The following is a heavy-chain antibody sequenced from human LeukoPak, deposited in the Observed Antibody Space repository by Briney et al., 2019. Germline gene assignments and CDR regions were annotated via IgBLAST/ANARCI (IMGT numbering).Heavy chain of an antibody. CDR3: ARGNDSSGYYYGYYFDY. CDR2: IYYSGST. CDR1: GGSVSSGSYY. J-gene: IGHJ4*02. V-gene: IGHV4-61*01. Sequence: SETLSLTCTVSGGSVSSGSYYWSWIRQPPGKGLEWIGYIYYSGSTNYNPSLKSRVTISVDTSKNQFSPKLSSVTAADTAVYYCARGNDSSGYYYGYYFDYWGQGTLVTVSS. D-gene: IGHD3-22*01.